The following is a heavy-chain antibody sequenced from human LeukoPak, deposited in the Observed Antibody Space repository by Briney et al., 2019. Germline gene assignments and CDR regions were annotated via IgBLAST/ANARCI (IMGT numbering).Heavy chain of an antibody. D-gene: IGHD3-10*01. CDR1: GFTFSNFA. V-gene: IGHV3-23*01. J-gene: IGHJ5*02. Sequence: GGSLRLSCAASGFTFSNFAMNWVRQAPGRGLEWVSGVSGGSRTTYYADSVKGRFTISRDNSKNILYLEMNSLRIDDTAVYYWAKSRGDPPGDWFDRWGQGTLVTASS. CDR2: VSGGSRTT. CDR3: AKSRGDPPGDWFDR.